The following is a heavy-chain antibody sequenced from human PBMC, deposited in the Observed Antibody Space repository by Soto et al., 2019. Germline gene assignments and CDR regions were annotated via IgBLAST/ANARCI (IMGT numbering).Heavy chain of an antibody. J-gene: IGHJ3*02. D-gene: IGHD3-3*02. V-gene: IGHV4-39*01. CDR3: VRYDRINMKPYSPEGFHI. CDR2: VYYGGAIFYSGNI. Sequence: TLSLTCTVSGDSISSSNSHWGWTRQPPGKGLEYIGSVYYGGAIFYSGNIYYNPSLKSRVTISVDTSKNQFSLRLSSVTAADTGVYYCVRYDRINMKPYSPEGFHIWGQGTMVTVSS. CDR1: GDSISSSNSH.